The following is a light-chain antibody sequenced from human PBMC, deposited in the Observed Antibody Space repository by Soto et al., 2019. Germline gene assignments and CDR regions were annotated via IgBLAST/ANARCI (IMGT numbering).Light chain of an antibody. CDR2: AAS. CDR1: QRINNY. CDR3: QQYNNLPPIT. J-gene: IGKJ5*01. V-gene: IGKV1-39*01. Sequence: DVQVTQTPSSLYASLGDRVTITCLESQRINNYLNWYQQKPGKAPKLLIYAASSLQSGVPSRFSGSGSGTESTLTISSLQSEDFAVYYCQQYNNLPPITFAQGTRLEI.